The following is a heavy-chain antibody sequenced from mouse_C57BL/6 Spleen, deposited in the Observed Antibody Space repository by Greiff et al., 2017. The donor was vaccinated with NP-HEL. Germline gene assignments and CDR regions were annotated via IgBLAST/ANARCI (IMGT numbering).Heavy chain of an antibody. CDR1: GFSLTSYG. J-gene: IGHJ3*01. Sequence: VNVVESGPGLVQPSPCLSISCTASGFSLTSYGVHWVRQPPGKGLEWLGVICSGGGTDYYAAFISRLSISKDNPKSQVFLKMNRLQADDTAIYYCAKMGDYDRSGFAYWGQGTLVTVSA. CDR2: ICSGGGT. CDR3: AKMGDYDRSGFAY. V-gene: IGHV2-4*01. D-gene: IGHD2-4*01.